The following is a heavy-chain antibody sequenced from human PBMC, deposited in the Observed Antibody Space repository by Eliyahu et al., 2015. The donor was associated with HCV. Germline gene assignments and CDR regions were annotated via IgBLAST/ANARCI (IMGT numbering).Heavy chain of an antibody. D-gene: IGHD3-22*01. Sequence: EVQLVESGGGLVKPGGSLRLSCAAXGFTXSNXWXNWVRQXPGKGLEWVGRIKSKTEGGTTDYAAPVKGRFIISRDDSKNTLYLQMNSLKTEDTAVYYCTTDYAGAYYYDNAFDIWGQGTMVTVSS. V-gene: IGHV3-15*01. CDR3: TTDYAGAYYYDNAFDI. J-gene: IGHJ3*02. CDR2: IKSKTEGGTT. CDR1: GFTXSNXW.